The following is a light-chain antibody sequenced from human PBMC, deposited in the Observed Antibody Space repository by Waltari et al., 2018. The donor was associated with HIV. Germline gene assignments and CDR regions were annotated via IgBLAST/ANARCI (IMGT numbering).Light chain of an antibody. Sequence: QSALPQPASVSGSPGQSITLSCTGTSSNIGANNYLSWYQPHPGKPPKPIIYDVTKRPSGVSNRFSGSKSGNTASLTISGLQAEDEADYHCCSYAGSESSEVFGGGTKLTVL. CDR2: DVT. V-gene: IGLV2-23*02. CDR1: SSNIGANNY. CDR3: CSYAGSESSEV. J-gene: IGLJ2*01.